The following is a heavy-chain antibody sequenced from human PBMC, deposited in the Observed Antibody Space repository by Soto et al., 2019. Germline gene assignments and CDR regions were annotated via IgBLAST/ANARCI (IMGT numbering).Heavy chain of an antibody. V-gene: IGHV1-3*01. CDR1: GYTFTSYA. J-gene: IGHJ5*02. CDR3: ARGGRVESSIMFDP. CDR2: INAGNGNT. D-gene: IGHD3-3*01. Sequence: AASVKVSCKASGYTFTSYAMHWVRQAPGQRLEWMGWINAGNGNTKYSQKFQGRVTMSLDTSKNQFSLELTSVTAADTAVYYCARGGRVESSIMFDPWGQGIRVTVSS.